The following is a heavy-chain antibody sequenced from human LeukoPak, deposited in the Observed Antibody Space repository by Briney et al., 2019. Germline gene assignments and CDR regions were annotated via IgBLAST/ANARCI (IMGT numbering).Heavy chain of an antibody. Sequence: GGSLRLSCAASGFTFSSYAMSWVRQAPGKGLEWVAVISYDGSNKYYADSVKGRFTISRDNAKNTVYLQMNSLRVEDTAIYYCLKRGSDWTYWYFDLWGRGTRVTVSS. CDR1: GFTFSSYA. CDR2: ISYDGSNK. V-gene: IGHV3-30-3*01. J-gene: IGHJ2*01. CDR3: LKRGSDWTYWYFDL. D-gene: IGHD1-1*01.